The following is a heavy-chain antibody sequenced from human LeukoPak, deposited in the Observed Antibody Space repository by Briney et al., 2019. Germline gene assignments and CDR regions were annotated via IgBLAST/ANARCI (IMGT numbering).Heavy chain of an antibody. CDR3: ARGSRWGSYGYFDY. Sequence: GGSLRLSCVASGFTFSSYAMSWVRQAPGKGLEWVSASSGSGGSTYYADSVKGRFTISRDNSKNTLYLQMNSLRAEDTAVYYCARGSRWGSYGYFDYWGQGTLVTVSS. V-gene: IGHV3-23*01. J-gene: IGHJ4*02. CDR2: SSGSGGST. D-gene: IGHD5-18*01. CDR1: GFTFSSYA.